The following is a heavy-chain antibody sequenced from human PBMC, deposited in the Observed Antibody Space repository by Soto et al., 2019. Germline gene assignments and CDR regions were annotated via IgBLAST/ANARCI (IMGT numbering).Heavy chain of an antibody. CDR2: ISGSGGST. J-gene: IGHJ4*02. V-gene: IGHV3-23*01. Sequence: GGSLRLSCAASGFTFSSYAMSWVRQAPGKVLDWVSAISGSGGSTYYADSVKGRFTISRDNSKSTLYLQMNSLRAEDTAVYYCAKELHTSSGWSQVIYWGQGTLVTVSS. CDR3: AKELHTSSGWSQVIY. CDR1: GFTFSSYA. D-gene: IGHD6-19*01.